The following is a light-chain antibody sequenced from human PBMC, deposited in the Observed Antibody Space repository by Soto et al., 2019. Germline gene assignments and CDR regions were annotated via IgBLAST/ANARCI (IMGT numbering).Light chain of an antibody. CDR1: HTISSSY. Sequence: EIVLTQSPGTLSLSPGERATLSCRASHTISSSYLAWYQQKPGQAPRLLMYGISRRATGIPDRFSGGGSGTDFTLTITRPEPEDFAVYYCQQYVTSSPRTFGQGTKVEIK. CDR2: GIS. J-gene: IGKJ1*01. V-gene: IGKV3-20*01. CDR3: QQYVTSSPRT.